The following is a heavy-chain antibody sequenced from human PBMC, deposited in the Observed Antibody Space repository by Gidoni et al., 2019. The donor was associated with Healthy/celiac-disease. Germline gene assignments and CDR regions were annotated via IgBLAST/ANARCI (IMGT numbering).Heavy chain of an antibody. Sequence: QVQLVQSGAEVKKPGASVKVSCKASGYTFTSYYMHWVRQAPGQGLEWMGIINPSGGSTSYAQKFQGRVTMTRDTSTSTVYMELSSLRSEDTAVYYCARDKGSNIAVAGNLDYWGQGTLVTVSS. CDR1: GYTFTSYY. CDR2: INPSGGST. V-gene: IGHV1-46*01. J-gene: IGHJ4*02. D-gene: IGHD6-19*01. CDR3: ARDKGSNIAVAGNLDY.